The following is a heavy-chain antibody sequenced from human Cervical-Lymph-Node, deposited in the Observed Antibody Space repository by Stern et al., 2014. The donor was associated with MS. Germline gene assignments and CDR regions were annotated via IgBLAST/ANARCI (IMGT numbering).Heavy chain of an antibody. CDR1: EFSFSAYW. Sequence: EVQLVESGGGLVQPGGSLRLSCAASEFSFSAYWMNWVRQAPGKGLEWVAKIREDGSGESYVDSVKGRFTISRDNAKNSLYLHMNSLRADDTAVYYCARGREVVAPHHPSKYSGLDVWGQGTTVTVSS. CDR3: ARGREVVAPHHPSKYSGLDV. J-gene: IGHJ6*02. D-gene: IGHD2-15*01. V-gene: IGHV3-7*01. CDR2: IREDGSGE.